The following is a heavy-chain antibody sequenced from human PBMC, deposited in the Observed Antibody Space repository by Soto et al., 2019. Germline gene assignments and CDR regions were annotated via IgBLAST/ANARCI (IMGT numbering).Heavy chain of an antibody. J-gene: IGHJ5*02. V-gene: IGHV3-23*01. CDR1: GFIFDNFG. D-gene: IGHD1-26*01. CDR2: ISGSGFKK. Sequence: GGSLRLSCAACGFIFDNFGMSGVRQAPGKWLEWISSISGSGFKKYYADSVKGRFTISRDNSKSTVYLELNNLSAEDTAVYHCAKNQGVELVPLATVDWFDPWGQGSVVTVYS. CDR3: AKNQGVELVPLATVDWFDP.